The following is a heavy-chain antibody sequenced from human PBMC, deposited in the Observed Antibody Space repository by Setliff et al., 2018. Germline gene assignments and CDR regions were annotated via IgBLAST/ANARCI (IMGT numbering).Heavy chain of an antibody. CDR1: GDTFIDYG. J-gene: IGHJ4*02. CDR3: SRLVRFCTRTSCQRLSGDEY. CDR2: ISPYTGKT. Sequence: ASVKVSCKASGDTFIDYGVSWVRQAPGQGLEWVGWISPYTGKTYLAPKFQDRVTLTADTSTTTAYLQLTNLRSDDTAIYFCSRLVRFCTRTSCQRLSGDEYWGQGALVTVSS. D-gene: IGHD2-2*01. V-gene: IGHV1-18*01.